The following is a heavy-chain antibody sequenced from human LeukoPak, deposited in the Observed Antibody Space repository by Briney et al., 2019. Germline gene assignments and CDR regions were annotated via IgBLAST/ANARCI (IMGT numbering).Heavy chain of an antibody. V-gene: IGHV3-30*03. CDR1: GFTFSSYG. Sequence: GGSLRLSCAASGFTFSSYGMHWVRQAPGKGLEWVAVISYDGSNKYYADSVKGRFTISRDNSKNTLYLQMNSQRAEDTAVYYCASGITMIVRWGQGTLVTVSS. D-gene: IGHD3-22*01. CDR2: ISYDGSNK. J-gene: IGHJ4*02. CDR3: ASGITMIVR.